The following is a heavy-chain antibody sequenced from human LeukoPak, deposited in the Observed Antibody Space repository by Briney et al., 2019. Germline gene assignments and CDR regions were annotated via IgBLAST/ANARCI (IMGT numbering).Heavy chain of an antibody. J-gene: IGHJ5*02. Sequence: SETLSLTCTVSGYSISSGYYWGWIRQPPGKGLEWIGSIYHSGSTYYNPSLKSRVTISVDTSKNQFSLKLSSVTAADTAVYYCARSYGDYEYGWFDPWGQGTLVTVSS. CDR3: ARSYGDYEYGWFDP. D-gene: IGHD4-17*01. V-gene: IGHV4-38-2*02. CDR1: GYSISSGYY. CDR2: IYHSGST.